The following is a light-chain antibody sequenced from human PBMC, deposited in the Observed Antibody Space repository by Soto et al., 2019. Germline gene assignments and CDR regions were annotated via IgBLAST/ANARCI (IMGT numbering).Light chain of an antibody. V-gene: IGKV1-12*01. J-gene: IGKJ4*01. CDR2: ATS. CDR1: QEISRW. Sequence: DIQMTQSPSSVSASVGDRVIITCRASQEISRWLAWYQQKPGRAPQLLIYATSNLKRGVPSRFSGSGSGTDFPLTISNLHPDDFATYYCQQANTLPHTLGAGTSVEI. CDR3: QQANTLPHT.